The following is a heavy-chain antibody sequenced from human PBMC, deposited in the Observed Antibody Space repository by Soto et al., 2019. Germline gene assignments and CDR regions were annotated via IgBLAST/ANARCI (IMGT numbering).Heavy chain of an antibody. J-gene: IGHJ6*02. CDR3: ARGNPFNYAGFDV. Sequence: ASVKVSCKASGYTFSDFDINWLRQAAGQGPEWMGWMNAKSGDTFSAQRLQGKFNMTWDTSLSTAYMEVGSLTSNDAAIYYCARGNPFNYAGFDVWGQGTTVTVSS. V-gene: IGHV1-8*01. D-gene: IGHD3-16*01. CDR2: MNAKSGDT. CDR1: GYTFSDFD.